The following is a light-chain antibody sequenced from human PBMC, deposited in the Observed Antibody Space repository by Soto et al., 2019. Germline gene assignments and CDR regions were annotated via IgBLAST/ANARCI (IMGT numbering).Light chain of an antibody. CDR3: QQCDSPPLT. J-gene: IGKJ5*01. CDR2: DSS. Sequence: DIQMTQSPSSLSASVGDRVTIICQASQDITNYLNWYQQKPGKAPKLLIHDSSNLETGVPSRFSGSGSGTYFSFTISSLQPEDIASYFCQQCDSPPLTFGQGTRLEIK. V-gene: IGKV1-33*01. CDR1: QDITNY.